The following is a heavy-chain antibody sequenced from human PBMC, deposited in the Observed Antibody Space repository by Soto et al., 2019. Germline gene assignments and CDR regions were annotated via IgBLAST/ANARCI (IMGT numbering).Heavy chain of an antibody. CDR1: GASVSTDGYY. Sequence: PSETLSLTCTVSGASVSTDGYYWSWIRQPPGRTLEWIGYIYYSGSSGYSPSLKSRVTASVDTSKNQFSLILSSVTAADTAVYFCARPSRLAPVANTYYHSLDVWGQGTTVTVSS. J-gene: IGHJ6*02. D-gene: IGHD5-12*01. CDR3: ARPSRLAPVANTYYHSLDV. V-gene: IGHV4-61*08. CDR2: IYYSGSS.